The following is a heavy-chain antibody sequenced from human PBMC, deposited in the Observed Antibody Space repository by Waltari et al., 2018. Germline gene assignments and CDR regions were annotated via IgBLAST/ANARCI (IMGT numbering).Heavy chain of an antibody. CDR2: SNPSGGST. Sequence: QVQLVQSGAEVKKPGASVKVSCKASGYTFTSYYMHWVRQAPGQGLEWMGISNPSGGSTRYAQKVQGIVTMTRDTSTSTVYMGLSSLRSEDTAVYYCARDRKPEYTPRPGHMDVWGKGTTVTVSS. J-gene: IGHJ6*03. V-gene: IGHV1-46*04. CDR3: ARDRKPEYTPRPGHMDV. D-gene: IGHD6-6*01. CDR1: GYTFTSYY.